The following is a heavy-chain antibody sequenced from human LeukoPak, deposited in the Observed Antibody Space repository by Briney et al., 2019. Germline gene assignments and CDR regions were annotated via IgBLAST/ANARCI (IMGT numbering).Heavy chain of an antibody. CDR2: ISSSSSYI. CDR1: GFTFSSYA. J-gene: IGHJ4*02. CDR3: ARQYYDILTGYWQTFDY. D-gene: IGHD3-9*01. Sequence: GGSLRLSCAASGFTFSSYAMNWVRQAPGKGLEWVSSISSSSSYIYYADSVKGRFTISRDNAKNSLYLQMNSLRAEDTAVYYCARQYYDILTGYWQTFDYWGQGTLVTVSS. V-gene: IGHV3-21*01.